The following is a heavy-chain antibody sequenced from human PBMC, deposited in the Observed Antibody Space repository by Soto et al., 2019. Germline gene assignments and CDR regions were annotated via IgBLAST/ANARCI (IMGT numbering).Heavy chain of an antibody. J-gene: IGHJ4*02. Sequence: EVQLLESGGGLVQPGGSLRLSCAASGFTFSSYAMSWVRQAPGKGLEWVSAISNSGGSTYYADSVKGRFTISRDNSKNTLYLQMNSLRAEDTAVYYWAKDPLRHDYGDLDYWGQGTLVTVSS. CDR1: GFTFSSYA. CDR2: ISNSGGST. V-gene: IGHV3-23*01. D-gene: IGHD4-17*01. CDR3: AKDPLRHDYGDLDY.